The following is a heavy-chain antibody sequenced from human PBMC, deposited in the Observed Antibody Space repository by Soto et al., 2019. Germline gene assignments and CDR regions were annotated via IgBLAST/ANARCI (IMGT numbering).Heavy chain of an antibody. CDR2: MSYDGSNK. D-gene: IGHD3-16*01. V-gene: IGHV3-30-3*01. CDR3: ARDGGAY. Sequence: QVQLVESGGGVVQPGRSLRLSCAASGFTFSSYAMHWVRRAPGKGLEWMAVMSYDGSNKYYADSVKGRFTISRDNSKNTLYLQMNSLRPEGPALYYCARDGGAYWGQGTLVIVSS. J-gene: IGHJ4*02. CDR1: GFTFSSYA.